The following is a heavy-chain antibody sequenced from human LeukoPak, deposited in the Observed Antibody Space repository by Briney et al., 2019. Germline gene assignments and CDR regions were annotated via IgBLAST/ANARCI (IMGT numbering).Heavy chain of an antibody. J-gene: IGHJ4*02. CDR1: GFTFSSYA. CDR2: ISYDGSNK. CDR3: ARLLGSYGSGSYYLGYDYFDY. V-gene: IGHV3-30-3*01. D-gene: IGHD3-10*01. Sequence: PGGSLRLSCAASGFTFSSYAMHWVRQAPGKGLEWVAVISYDGSNKYYADSVKGRFTISRDNSKNTLYLQMNSLRAEDTAVYYCARLLGSYGSGSYYLGYDYFDYWGQGTLVTVSS.